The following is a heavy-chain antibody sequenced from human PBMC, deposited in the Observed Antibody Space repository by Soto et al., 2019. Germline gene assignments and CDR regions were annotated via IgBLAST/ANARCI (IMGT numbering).Heavy chain of an antibody. CDR1: GYSFTNYY. Sequence: WASVKVSCKAPGYSFTNYYMQWVRLAPGQGLEWMGLINPHGGNTIYAQNFQGRVTMTRDTSTSTVYMELSSLRSDDTAVYYCAGGSGYEKLDYWGQGTLVTVSS. D-gene: IGHD5-12*01. J-gene: IGHJ4*02. V-gene: IGHV1-46*01. CDR3: AGGSGYEKLDY. CDR2: INPHGGNT.